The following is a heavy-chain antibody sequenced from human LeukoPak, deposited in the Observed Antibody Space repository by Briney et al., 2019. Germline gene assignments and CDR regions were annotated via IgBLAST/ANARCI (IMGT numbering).Heavy chain of an antibody. Sequence: SGPTLVKPTQTLTLTCSFSGFSLSTRGVGVGWIRQPPGKALEWLALIYWNDDKLYSPSLKSGLTITKDTSKNQVVLTLANMDPVDTATYYCAHRIAPGGTFDYWGQGALVTVSS. D-gene: IGHD6-13*01. V-gene: IGHV2-5*01. CDR1: GFSLSTRGVG. CDR3: AHRIAPGGTFDY. J-gene: IGHJ4*02. CDR2: IYWNDDK.